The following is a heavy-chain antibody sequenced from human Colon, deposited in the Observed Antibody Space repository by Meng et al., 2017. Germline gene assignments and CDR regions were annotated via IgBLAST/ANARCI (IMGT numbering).Heavy chain of an antibody. J-gene: IGHJ4*02. Sequence: RQLQYRGPALVKLSGTLSLTATVSCGSISSSHDYWGWIRQPPGKGMEWIGSIFYSGKSFYNPSLKSRFTISVNTSKNQFSLKVRSVTAADTAVYYCANGDMVRGVNWGQGALVTVSS. CDR1: CGSISSSHDY. V-gene: IGHV4-39*07. CDR3: ANGDMVRGVN. CDR2: IFYSGKS. D-gene: IGHD3-10*01.